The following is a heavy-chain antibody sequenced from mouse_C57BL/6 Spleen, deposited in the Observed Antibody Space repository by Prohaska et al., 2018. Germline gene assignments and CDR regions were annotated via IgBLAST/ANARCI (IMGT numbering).Heavy chain of an antibody. Sequence: QVQLQQPGTELVKPGASVKLSCKASGYTFTSYWMHWVKQRPGQGLEWIGNINPSNGDTRYNEKFRSKATLTVDKSSSTAYMQLSSLTSEDSAVYYCARGGHYYGGFDYWGQGTTLTVSS. CDR1: GYTFTSYW. CDR2: INPSNGDT. CDR3: ARGGHYYGGFDY. V-gene: IGHV1-53*01. D-gene: IGHD1-2*01. J-gene: IGHJ2*01.